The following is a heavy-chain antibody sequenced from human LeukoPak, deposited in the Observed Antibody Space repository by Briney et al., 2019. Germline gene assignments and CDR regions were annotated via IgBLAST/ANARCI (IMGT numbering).Heavy chain of an antibody. CDR2: IKSKTDGGTT. V-gene: IGHV3-15*01. CDR1: GFTFSNAW. CDR3: TTDLWEDTAMGDYDY. J-gene: IGHJ4*02. Sequence: PGGSLRLSCAASGFTFSNAWMSWVRQAPGKGLEWVGRIKSKTDGGTTDYAAPVKGRFTISRDDSKNTLYLQMNSLKTEDTAVYYCTTDLWEDTAMGDYDYWGQGTLVTVSS. D-gene: IGHD5-18*01.